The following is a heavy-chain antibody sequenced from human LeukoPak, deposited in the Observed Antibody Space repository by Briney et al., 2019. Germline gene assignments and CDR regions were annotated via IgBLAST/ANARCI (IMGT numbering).Heavy chain of an antibody. CDR3: ARGGARNPFGY. Sequence: KSSETLSLTCTVSGGSISSDDYYWSWIRQPPGKGLEWIGYIYYSGSTDYTPSLKSRVSISGDTSKNQFSLKVNSVTAADTAVYYCARGGARNPFGYWGQGTLVSVS. CDR2: IYYSGST. CDR1: GGSISSDDYY. J-gene: IGHJ4*02. D-gene: IGHD3-3*01. V-gene: IGHV4-30-4*08.